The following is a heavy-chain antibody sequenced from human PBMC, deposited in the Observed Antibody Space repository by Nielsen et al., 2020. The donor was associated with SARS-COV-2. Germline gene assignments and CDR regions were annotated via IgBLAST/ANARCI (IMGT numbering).Heavy chain of an antibody. J-gene: IGHJ6*02. V-gene: IGHV3-21*01. CDR2: ISSSSSYI. D-gene: IGHD3-10*01. CDR1: GFTFSSYN. Sequence: GESLKISCAASGFTFSSYNMNWVRQAPGKGLEWVSCISSSSSYIYYEDSVKGRFTISRDNAENSLYLQMNSLRAEDTAVYYCAAYYASGSYSSGSSNYYYYGKDVWGQGTTVTVSS. CDR3: AAYYASGSYSSGSSNYYYYGKDV.